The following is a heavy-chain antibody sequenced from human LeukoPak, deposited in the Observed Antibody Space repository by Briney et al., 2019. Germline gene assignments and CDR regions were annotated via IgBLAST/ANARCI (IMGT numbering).Heavy chain of an antibody. Sequence: GGSLRLSCAASGFIVSNNYMSWVRQSPGKGLEWVSDIYSGGSTYYADSVKGRFIISRDNSKNTVYLQINSLRTEDTAVYYCARYYYDSSGYPYYFDYWGQGTLVTVSS. D-gene: IGHD3-22*01. J-gene: IGHJ4*02. CDR2: IYSGGST. V-gene: IGHV3-53*01. CDR1: GFIVSNNY. CDR3: ARYYYDSSGYPYYFDY.